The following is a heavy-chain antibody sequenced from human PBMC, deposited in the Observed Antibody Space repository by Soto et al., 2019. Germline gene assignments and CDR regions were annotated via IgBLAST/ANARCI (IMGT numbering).Heavy chain of an antibody. CDR3: ATRSPAFDY. CDR2: INTDNGNT. Sequence: GASVKVSCKASGYTFNSYAMHWVRQAPGQRLEWMGWINTDNGNTKYSQKFQGRVTMTTDTSTSTAYMELRSLRSDDTAVYYCATRSPAFDYWGQGTLVTVSS. V-gene: IGHV1-3*04. CDR1: GYTFNSYA. J-gene: IGHJ4*02.